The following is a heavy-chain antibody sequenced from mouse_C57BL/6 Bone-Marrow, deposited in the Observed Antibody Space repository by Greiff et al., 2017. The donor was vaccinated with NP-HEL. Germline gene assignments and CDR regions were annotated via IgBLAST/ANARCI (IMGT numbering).Heavy chain of an antibody. CDR1: GYSITSGYY. CDR2: ISYDGSN. CDR3: ARGTWFAY. V-gene: IGHV3-6*01. Sequence: VQLKESGPGLVKPSQSLSLTCSVTGYSITSGYYWNWIRQFPGNKLEWMGYISYDGSNHYNPSLKNRISSTRETSKNQFCLKLNSVTTEDTATYYCARGTWFAYWGQGTLGTVSA. J-gene: IGHJ3*01.